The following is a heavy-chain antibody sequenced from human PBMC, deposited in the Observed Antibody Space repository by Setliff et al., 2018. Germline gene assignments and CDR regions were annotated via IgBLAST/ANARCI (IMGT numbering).Heavy chain of an antibody. CDR2: TIPMFGST. J-gene: IGHJ6*03. CDR3: VREGVDTRSSTDYRYYMDV. Sequence: ASVKVSCKASGDTFSSYGISWVRQAPGQGLEWMGGTIPMFGSTSYAQKFQGRVTIITDESTTTAYMELSSLGSEDTAVYYCVREGVDTRSSTDYRYYMDVGGKGTTVTVSS. D-gene: IGHD5-18*01. CDR1: GDTFSSYG. V-gene: IGHV1-69*05.